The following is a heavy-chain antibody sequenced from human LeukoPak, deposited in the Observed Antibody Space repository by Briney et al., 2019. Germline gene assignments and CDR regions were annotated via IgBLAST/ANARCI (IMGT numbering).Heavy chain of an antibody. CDR2: ISAYNGNT. Sequence: ASVKVSCKASGYTFTSYGISWVRQAPGQGLEWMGWISAYNGNTNYAQKLQGRVTMTTDTSTSTAYMELRSLRSDDTAVYYCARDLGIVVVPAAPYYYYYGMDVWGQGTTVTVSS. J-gene: IGHJ6*02. V-gene: IGHV1-18*01. CDR1: GYTFTSYG. CDR3: ARDLGIVVVPAAPYYYYYGMDV. D-gene: IGHD2-2*01.